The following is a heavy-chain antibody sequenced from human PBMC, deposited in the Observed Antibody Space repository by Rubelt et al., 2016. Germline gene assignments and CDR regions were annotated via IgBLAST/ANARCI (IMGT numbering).Heavy chain of an antibody. Sequence: VSGGSISTFYWTWIRQPPGKGLEWIGSIYHSGSTYYNPSLKSRVTISVDTSKNQFSLKLSSVTAADTAVYYCARVDYGDYEDYYYYYGMDVWGQGTTVTVSS. CDR3: ARVDYGDYEDYYYYYGMDV. CDR1: GGSISTFY. V-gene: IGHV4-38-2*02. CDR2: IYHSGST. D-gene: IGHD4-17*01. J-gene: IGHJ6*02.